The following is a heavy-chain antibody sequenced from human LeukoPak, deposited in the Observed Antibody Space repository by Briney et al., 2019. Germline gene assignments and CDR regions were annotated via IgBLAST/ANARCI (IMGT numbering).Heavy chain of an antibody. J-gene: IGHJ4*02. CDR1: GGTFSSYA. V-gene: IGHV1-69*05. CDR3: AREHTSGTYYIDY. CDR2: IIPIFGTA. Sequence: SVKVSCKASGGTFSSYAISWVRQAPGQGLEWMGGIIPIFGTANYAQKFQGRVTITTDESTSTAYMELSSLRAEDTAVYYCAREHTSGTYYIDYWGQGTLVTVSS. D-gene: IGHD1-26*01.